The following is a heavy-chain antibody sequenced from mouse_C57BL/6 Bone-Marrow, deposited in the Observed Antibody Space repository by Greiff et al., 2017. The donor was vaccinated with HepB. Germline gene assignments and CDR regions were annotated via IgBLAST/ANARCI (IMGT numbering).Heavy chain of an antibody. J-gene: IGHJ1*03. CDR1: GYTFTDYY. Sequence: QVQLQQSGPELVKPGASVKISCKASGYTFTDYYINWVKQRPGQGLEWIGWIFPGSGSTYYNEKFKGKATLTVDKSSSTAYMLLSSLTSEDSAVYFCARRHYGSSYNWYFDVWGTGTTVTVSS. V-gene: IGHV1-75*01. CDR2: IFPGSGST. CDR3: ARRHYGSSYNWYFDV. D-gene: IGHD1-1*01.